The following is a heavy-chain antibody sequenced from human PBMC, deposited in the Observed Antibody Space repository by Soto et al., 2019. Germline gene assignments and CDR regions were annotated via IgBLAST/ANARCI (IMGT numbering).Heavy chain of an antibody. CDR2: MKPSSGNT. D-gene: IGHD3-16*01. CDR1: GYTFTSYD. V-gene: IGHV1-8*01. J-gene: IGHJ3*02. CDR3: ASDFVDDSGGDAFDI. Sequence: ASVKVSCKASGYTFTSYDINWVRQATGQGLEWMGWMKPSSGNTGYAQKFQGRVTMPTDTSTSTAYMELRSLRSDDTAVYYCASDFVDDSGGDAFDIWGQGTMVNVPS.